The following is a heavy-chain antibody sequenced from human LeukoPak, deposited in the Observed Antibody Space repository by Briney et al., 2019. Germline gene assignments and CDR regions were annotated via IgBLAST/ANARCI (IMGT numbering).Heavy chain of an antibody. D-gene: IGHD2-2*01. CDR2: INHSGST. Sequence: SETLSLTCAVYGGSFSGYYWSWIRQPPGKGLEWIGEINHSGSTNYNPSLKSRVTISVDTSKNQFSLKLSSVTAADTAVYYCARARASYQPRLPFDHWGQGTLVTVSS. V-gene: IGHV4-34*01. CDR1: GGSFSGYY. J-gene: IGHJ4*02. CDR3: ARARASYQPRLPFDH.